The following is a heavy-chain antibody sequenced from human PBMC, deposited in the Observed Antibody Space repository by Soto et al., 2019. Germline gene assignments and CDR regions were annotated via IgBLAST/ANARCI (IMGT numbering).Heavy chain of an antibody. V-gene: IGHV4-34*01. CDR3: TRGGGSSNNFFGH. Sequence: SETLSLTCAVYGGSFSPYYWTWIRQPPGKGLEWIGEINHVGLTQSNPSLKSRVTISVDSSKNQFSLRLRSVTAADTAVYYCTRGGGSSNNFFGHWGQGTLVTVSS. J-gene: IGHJ5*02. CDR1: GGSFSPYY. CDR2: INHVGLT. D-gene: IGHD3-16*01.